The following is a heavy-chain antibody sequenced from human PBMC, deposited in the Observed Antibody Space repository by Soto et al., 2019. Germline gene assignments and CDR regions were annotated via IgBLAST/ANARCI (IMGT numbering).Heavy chain of an antibody. V-gene: IGHV1-2*04. CDR1: GYTFTGYY. CDR2: INPDSGGT. Sequence: QVKLVQSGAEVKKPGASVKVSCKASGYTFTGYYMHWVRQAPGQGLEWMGWINPDSGGTNYAQKFQGWVTMTRDTSISTAYMELSRLRSDDTAVYYCARFHPIVVVPAANYYGMDVWGQGTTVTVSS. J-gene: IGHJ6*02. CDR3: ARFHPIVVVPAANYYGMDV. D-gene: IGHD2-2*01.